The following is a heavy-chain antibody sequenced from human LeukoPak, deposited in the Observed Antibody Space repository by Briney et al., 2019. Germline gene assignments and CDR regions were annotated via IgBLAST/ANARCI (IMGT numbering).Heavy chain of an antibody. J-gene: IGHJ4*02. CDR2: ISGSGGST. V-gene: IGHV3-23*01. D-gene: IGHD3-10*01. CDR3: AKDREFGDYRGGYFDY. CDR1: GFTFSSYA. Sequence: PGGSLRLSCAASGFTFSSYAMSWVRQAPGKGLEWVSAISGSGGSTYYADSVKGRFTISRDNSKNTLYLQMNSLRAEDTAVYYRAKDREFGDYRGGYFDYWGQGTLVTVSS.